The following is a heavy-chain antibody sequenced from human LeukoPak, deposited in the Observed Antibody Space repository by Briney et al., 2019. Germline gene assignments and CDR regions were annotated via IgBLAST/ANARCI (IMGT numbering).Heavy chain of an antibody. V-gene: IGHV5-51*01. CDR1: GYSFTSYW. J-gene: IGHJ6*02. CDR3: ARQPTYYYGSGSYYFYYYYGMDV. D-gene: IGHD3-10*01. Sequence: GESLKISCKGSGYSFTSYWIGWVRQMPGKGLEWMGIIYPGDSDTRYSPSFQGQVTISADKSISTAYLQWSSLKASDTAMYYCARQPTYYYGSGSYYFYYYYGMDVWGQGTTVTVSS. CDR2: IYPGDSDT.